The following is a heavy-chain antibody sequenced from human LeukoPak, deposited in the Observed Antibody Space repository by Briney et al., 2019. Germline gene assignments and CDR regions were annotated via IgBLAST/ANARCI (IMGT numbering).Heavy chain of an antibody. CDR1: GYSISSSYY. D-gene: IGHD4-11*01. Sequence: PSEXLSLTCAVSGYSISSSYYWGWIRQPPGKGLEWIGTIYHSGSTHYNPSLKSRVTLSVDTSKNQFSLKLRSVTAADTAVYYCASLPSNTVTHDYWGQGTLVTVSS. V-gene: IGHV4-38-2*01. CDR2: IYHSGST. J-gene: IGHJ4*02. CDR3: ASLPSNTVTHDY.